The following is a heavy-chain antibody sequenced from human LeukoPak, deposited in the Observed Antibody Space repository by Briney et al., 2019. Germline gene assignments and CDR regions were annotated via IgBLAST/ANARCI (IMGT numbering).Heavy chain of an antibody. J-gene: IGHJ6*03. Sequence: SETLSLTCTVSGGSISSYYWSWVRQPPGKGLEWIGYIYYSGSTNYNPSLKSRVTISVDTSKNQFSLKLSSVTAADTAVYYCARHDRYYYMDVWGKGTTVTVSS. CDR2: IYYSGST. CDR3: ARHDRYYYMDV. V-gene: IGHV4-59*08. CDR1: GGSISSYY.